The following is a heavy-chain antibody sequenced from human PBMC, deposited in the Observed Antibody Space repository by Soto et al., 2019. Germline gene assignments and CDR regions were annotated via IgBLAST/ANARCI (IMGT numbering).Heavy chain of an antibody. CDR2: VYYSGST. Sequence: QVQLQESGPGLVNPSETLSLTCTVSGGSISTYYWSWIRQPPGKGLAWIGYVYYSGSTNYTPSLQSRGAIVVDDSKTQCSLKLSSVTAADTAICYCARSLRGGYVVAATYPFDYWGQGTLVTVSS. D-gene: IGHD2-15*01. CDR1: GGSISTYY. J-gene: IGHJ4*02. V-gene: IGHV4-59*01. CDR3: ARSLRGGYVVAATYPFDY.